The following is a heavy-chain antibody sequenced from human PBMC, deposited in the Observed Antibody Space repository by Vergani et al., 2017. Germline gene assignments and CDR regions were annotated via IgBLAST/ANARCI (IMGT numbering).Heavy chain of an antibody. CDR3: AXISIIPAAIGNYYYYMDV. V-gene: IGHV4-31*01. Sequence: QVQLQESGPGLVKPSQTLSLTCTVSGGSISSGGYYWSWIRQHPGKGLEWIGYIYYSGSTYYNPSLKSLVTISVDTSKNQFSLKLSSVTAADTAVCYCAXISIIPAAIGNYYYYMDVWGKGTTVTVSS. CDR1: GGSISSGGYY. J-gene: IGHJ6*03. D-gene: IGHD2-2*02. CDR2: IYYSGST.